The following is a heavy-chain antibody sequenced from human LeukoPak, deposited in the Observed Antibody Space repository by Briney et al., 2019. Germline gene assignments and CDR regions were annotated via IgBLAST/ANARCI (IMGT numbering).Heavy chain of an antibody. D-gene: IGHD3-16*01. Sequence: GGSLRLSCAASGFTFSSYWMTRVRQAPGKGLEWVANIKHNGDELNYVDSVEDRFTISRDNAKNSLYLHMTSLRAEDTAVYYCARELRTFDSWGQGTLVTVSS. CDR3: ARELRTFDS. V-gene: IGHV3-7*01. J-gene: IGHJ4*02. CDR1: GFTFSSYW. CDR2: IKHNGDEL.